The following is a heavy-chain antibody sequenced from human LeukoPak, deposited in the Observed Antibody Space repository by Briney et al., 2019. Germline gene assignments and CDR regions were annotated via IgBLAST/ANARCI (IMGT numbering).Heavy chain of an antibody. Sequence: ASVEVSCKASGYTFTGYYIHWVRQAPGQGPGWMGWINPHSGATNYAQKFQGRVTMTRDTSISTAFMELSSLRSDDTAMYYCSRDLLMYYSGSGESTWGQGTQVTVSS. J-gene: IGHJ5*02. D-gene: IGHD3-10*01. CDR1: GYTFTGYY. CDR3: SRDLLMYYSGSGEST. CDR2: INPHSGAT. V-gene: IGHV1-2*02.